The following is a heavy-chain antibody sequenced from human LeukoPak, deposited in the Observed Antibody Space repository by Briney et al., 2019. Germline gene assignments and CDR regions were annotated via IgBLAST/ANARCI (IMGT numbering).Heavy chain of an antibody. CDR1: GFTFSSYA. J-gene: IGHJ4*02. CDR2: ISYDGSNK. CDR3: ARDQDRYSTDY. Sequence: GGSLRLSCAASGFTFSSYAMHWVRQAPGKGLEWVAVISYDGSNKYYADSVKGRFTISRDNSKNTLYLQMSSLRAEGTAVYYCARDQDRYSTDYWGQGTLVTVSS. V-gene: IGHV3-30-3*01. D-gene: IGHD6-13*01.